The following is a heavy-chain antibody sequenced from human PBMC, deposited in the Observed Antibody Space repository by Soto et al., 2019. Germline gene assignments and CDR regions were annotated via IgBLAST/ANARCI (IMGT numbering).Heavy chain of an antibody. CDR1: GFTFSSFD. V-gene: IGHV3-21*06. CDR2: IHRASTYI. J-gene: IGHJ4*02. Sequence: PGGSLRLSCATSGFTFSSFDMDWVRQAPGKGLEWVSSIHRASTYIYYADSVRGRFTISRDNAKSSLYLQMNSLTVEDTAVYYCARRAVTTYHFFDYWGRGALVTVSS. D-gene: IGHD4-17*01. CDR3: ARRAVTTYHFFDY.